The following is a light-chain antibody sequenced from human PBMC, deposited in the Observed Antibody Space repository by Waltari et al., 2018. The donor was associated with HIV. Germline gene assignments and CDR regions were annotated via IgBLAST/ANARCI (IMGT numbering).Light chain of an antibody. CDR1: QDIRYD. V-gene: IGKV1-17*01. Sequence: DIQMTQFPSSLSASVGDRVTITCRASQDIRYDLDWYQHKPGEPPKHLIYGASNLQTGVPSSFSGYGSGTEFTLTISSLQPEDFATYYCLQHKTYPLTFGRGTRVEIK. CDR2: GAS. J-gene: IGKJ4*02. CDR3: LQHKTYPLT.